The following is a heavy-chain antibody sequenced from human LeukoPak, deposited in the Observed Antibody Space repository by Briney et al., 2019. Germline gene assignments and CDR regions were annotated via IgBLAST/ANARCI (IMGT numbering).Heavy chain of an antibody. V-gene: IGHV4-59*08. CDR1: NASMTDYF. CDR3: ARHLDWKGITFDS. J-gene: IGHJ4*02. Sequence: SETLSLTCTVSNASMTDYFWSWIRQPPGKGLEWMGYIYSSGSTKYNPSLNSRVSMSVDTSKNHFSLRLRSVTAADTAVYHCARHLDWKGITFDSWGQGLLVTVSS. D-gene: IGHD3/OR15-3a*01. CDR2: IYSSGST.